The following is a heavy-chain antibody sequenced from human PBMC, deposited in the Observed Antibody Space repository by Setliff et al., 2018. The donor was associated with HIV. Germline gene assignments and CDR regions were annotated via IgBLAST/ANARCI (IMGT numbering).Heavy chain of an antibody. D-gene: IGHD6-25*01. V-gene: IGHV4-39*01. CDR2: FYFGRTT. CDR1: GGSVYTASYY. Sequence: TLSLTCTVSGGSVYTASYYWAWVRQPPGKGLEWIGTFYFGRTTYYNPSLESRVTLSVDTAKNQLSLKVTSVTAADTAIYYCARRRLVGYSFDYWGQGALVTVSS. CDR3: ARRRLVGYSFDY. J-gene: IGHJ4*02.